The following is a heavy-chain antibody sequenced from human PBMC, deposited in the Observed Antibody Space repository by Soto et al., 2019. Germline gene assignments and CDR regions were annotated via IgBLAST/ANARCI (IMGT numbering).Heavy chain of an antibody. CDR1: GYTFTSYG. CDR2: ISNYNGNT. Sequence: ASVKVSCKASGYTFTSYGISWVRQAPGQGLEWLGWISNYNGNTNYAQNVQGRVTMTTDTSATTTYMELRSLRFDDTAVYYCARGPRYCSSSICFSGVTWFDPWGQGTPVTVSS. J-gene: IGHJ5*02. CDR3: ARGPRYCSSSICFSGVTWFDP. D-gene: IGHD2-2*01. V-gene: IGHV1-18*01.